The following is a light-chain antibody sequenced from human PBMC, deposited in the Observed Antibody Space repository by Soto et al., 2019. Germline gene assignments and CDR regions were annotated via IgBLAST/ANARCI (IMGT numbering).Light chain of an antibody. J-gene: IGKJ5*01. CDR2: ATS. V-gene: IGKV1-39*01. CDR3: QQSSSSPIT. CDR1: QTIYTH. Sequence: DIQMTQSPSSLSSSVGDRVIITFRASQTIYTHLNWYQQKPGKAPKLLISATSFLQSGVPSRFSGSGSGTDFTLTINSLGPEDFATYYCQQSSSSPITFGQGTRLEIK.